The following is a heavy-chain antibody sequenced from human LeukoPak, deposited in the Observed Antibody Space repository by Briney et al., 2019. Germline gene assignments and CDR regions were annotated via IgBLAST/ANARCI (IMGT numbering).Heavy chain of an antibody. CDR1: GGSISSGGYY. CDR2: IYYSGST. CDR3: VTSVGMSYVFFDY. Sequence: SETLSLTCTVSGGSISSGGYYWSWIRQHPGKGLEWIGYIYYSGSTYYNPSLKSRVTISADTSKNQFSLKLSSVTAADTAVYYCVTSVGMSYVFFDYWGQGTLVTVSS. D-gene: IGHD5-18*01. J-gene: IGHJ4*02. V-gene: IGHV4-31*03.